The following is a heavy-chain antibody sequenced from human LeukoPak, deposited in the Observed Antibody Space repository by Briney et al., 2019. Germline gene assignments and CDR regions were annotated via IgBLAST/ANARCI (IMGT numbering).Heavy chain of an antibody. D-gene: IGHD2-15*01. CDR1: GFTFSGAW. V-gene: IGHV3-15*04. CDR3: TTVTHFYL. CDR2: IENDGAT. Sequence: GGSLRLSCATSGFTFSGAWLSWVRQAPGKGLEWIGRIENDGATDYAAPVRGRFTISRDVSRATLYLQMNSLKTEDTAIYYCTTVTHFYLGGQGTLVTVSS. J-gene: IGHJ4*02.